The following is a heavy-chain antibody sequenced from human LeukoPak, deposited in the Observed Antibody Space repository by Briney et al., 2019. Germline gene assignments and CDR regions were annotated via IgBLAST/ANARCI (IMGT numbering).Heavy chain of an antibody. V-gene: IGHV3-23*01. CDR1: GFTFSSYA. CDR2: ISGSGGSTSST. J-gene: IGHJ4*02. CDR3: ARQDCSSGSCYNDY. D-gene: IGHD2-2*02. Sequence: GGSLRLSCAASGFTFSSYAMSWVRQAPGKGLEWVSIISGSGGSTSSTYYADSVKGRFTISRDNSKSTLSLQMNSLRAEDTAVYYCARQDCSSGSCYNDYWGQGTLVTVSS.